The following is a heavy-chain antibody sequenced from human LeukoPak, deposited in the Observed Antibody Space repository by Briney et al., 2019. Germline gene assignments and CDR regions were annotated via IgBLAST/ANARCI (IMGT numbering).Heavy chain of an antibody. CDR2: INHSGST. CDR3: ASRYCSGGDCYSWFDP. D-gene: IGHD2-15*01. V-gene: IGHV4-34*01. J-gene: IGHJ5*02. Sequence: SETLSLTCAVYGGSLSGYKCSWIRQPPGKGPEWIGEINHSGSTNYNPSLKSRVIISVDTSKNQFSLKLSFVTAADTAVYYCASRYCSGGDCYSWFDPWGQGILVTVSS. CDR1: GGSLSGYK.